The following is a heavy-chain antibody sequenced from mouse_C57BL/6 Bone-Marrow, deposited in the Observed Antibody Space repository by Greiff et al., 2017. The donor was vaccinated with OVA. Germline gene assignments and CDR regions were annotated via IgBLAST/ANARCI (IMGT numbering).Heavy chain of an antibody. CDR3: TMGSSGYVGY. CDR1: GFNIKDDY. D-gene: IGHD3-2*02. CDR2: IDPENGDT. V-gene: IGHV14-4*01. J-gene: IGHJ2*01. Sequence: EVQLQQSGAELVRPGASVKLSCTASGFNIKDDYMHWVKQRPEQGLEWIGWIDPENGDTEYASKFQGKATITADTSSNTAYLQLSSLTSEDTAVYYCTMGSSGYVGYWGQGTTLTVSS.